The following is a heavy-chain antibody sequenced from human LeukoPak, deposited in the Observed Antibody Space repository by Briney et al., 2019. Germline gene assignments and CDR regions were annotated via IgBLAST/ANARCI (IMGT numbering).Heavy chain of an antibody. J-gene: IGHJ6*04. Sequence: ASVKVSCKASGYTFTGYYMHWVRQAPGQGLEWMGWINPNSGDTHYAQKFQGRVTMTRDTSINTAYMELSRLGPDDTAVYYCARAYTIAASRRDMDVWGKGTTVTVSS. V-gene: IGHV1-2*02. D-gene: IGHD2-21*01. CDR2: INPNSGDT. CDR1: GYTFTGYY. CDR3: ARAYTIAASRRDMDV.